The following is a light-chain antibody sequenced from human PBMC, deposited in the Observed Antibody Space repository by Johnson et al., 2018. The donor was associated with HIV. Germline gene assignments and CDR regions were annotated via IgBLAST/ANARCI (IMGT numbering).Light chain of an antibody. CDR2: ENN. CDR1: SSNIGNNY. V-gene: IGLV1-51*02. J-gene: IGLJ1*01. Sequence: HSVLTQPPSVSAAPGQKVTISCSGSSSNIGNNYVSWYQQLPGAAPKVLIYENNKRPSGIRDRFSGSKSGTSATLGITGLQTGDEADYYCGTWDSSLSAYVIGTGTKVTVL. CDR3: GTWDSSLSAYV.